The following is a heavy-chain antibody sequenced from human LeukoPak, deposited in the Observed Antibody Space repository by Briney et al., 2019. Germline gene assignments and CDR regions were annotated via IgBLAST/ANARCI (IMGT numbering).Heavy chain of an antibody. CDR3: ARDGKGRNRIGYYFDY. D-gene: IGHD3-10*01. Sequence: GGSLRLSCAASGFTFSSYEMNWVRQAPGKGLEWVSYISSSGSTIYYAASVKGRFPISRDNAKNSLYLQMNSLRAEDTAVYYCARDGKGRNRIGYYFDYWGQGTLVTVSS. CDR1: GFTFSSYE. J-gene: IGHJ4*02. CDR2: ISSSGSTI. V-gene: IGHV3-48*03.